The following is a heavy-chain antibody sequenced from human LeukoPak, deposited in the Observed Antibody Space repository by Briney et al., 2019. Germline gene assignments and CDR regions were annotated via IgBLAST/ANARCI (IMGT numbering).Heavy chain of an antibody. CDR1: DFTFSTYT. CDR2: ISSSDSYI. Sequence: PGGSLRLSCAASDFTFSTYTMNWVRQAPGKGLEWVSSISSSDSYIYYADSVKGRFTISRDNAKNSLYLQMNSLRAEDTAMYYCARDTYYYDSSGVYYYYYMDVWGNGTTVTVSS. D-gene: IGHD3-22*01. J-gene: IGHJ6*03. V-gene: IGHV3-21*01. CDR3: ARDTYYYDSSGVYYYYYMDV.